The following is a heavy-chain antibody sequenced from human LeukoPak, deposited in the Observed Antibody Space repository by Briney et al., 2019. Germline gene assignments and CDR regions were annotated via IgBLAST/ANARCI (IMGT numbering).Heavy chain of an antibody. Sequence: SVKVSCKASGGTFSSYAISWVRQAPGQGLEWMGGIIPIFGTANYAQKFQGRVTITADESTSTPYMELSSLRSEDTAVYYCASLYSSSSWSHYYGMDVWGQGTTVTVSS. V-gene: IGHV1-69*13. D-gene: IGHD6-6*01. J-gene: IGHJ6*02. CDR3: ASLYSSSSWSHYYGMDV. CDR1: GGTFSSYA. CDR2: IIPIFGTA.